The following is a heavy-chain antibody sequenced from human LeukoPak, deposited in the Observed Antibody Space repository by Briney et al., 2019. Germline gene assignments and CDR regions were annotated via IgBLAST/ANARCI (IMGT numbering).Heavy chain of an antibody. D-gene: IGHD2-8*01. V-gene: IGHV1-2*02. Sequence: ALVKVSCKASGYTFTDYYMEWVRQAPGQGLEWMGWINPNSGGTNYAQKFQGRVTMTRDTSISTAYMELSRLRSDDTAVYYCARVRSYCTNGVCYWDLDYWGQGTLVTVSS. J-gene: IGHJ4*02. CDR1: GYTFTDYY. CDR2: INPNSGGT. CDR3: ARVRSYCTNGVCYWDLDY.